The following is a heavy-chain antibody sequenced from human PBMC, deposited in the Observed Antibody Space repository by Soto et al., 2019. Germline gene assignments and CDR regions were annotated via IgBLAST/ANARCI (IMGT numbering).Heavy chain of an antibody. V-gene: IGHV1-69*13. CDR3: AVIHWSSSTNYRHYAIDV. J-gene: IGHJ6*02. CDR2: IIPILSTP. CDR1: GGTFSTSA. D-gene: IGHD3-3*01. Sequence: ASVKVSCKASGGTFSTSAFSWVRQAPGQGLEWMGGIIPILSTPDYAQKFQGRLTVTADESTTTVYMELSSLRSEDSALYYCAVIHWSSSTNYRHYAIDVWGQGTTVTVSS.